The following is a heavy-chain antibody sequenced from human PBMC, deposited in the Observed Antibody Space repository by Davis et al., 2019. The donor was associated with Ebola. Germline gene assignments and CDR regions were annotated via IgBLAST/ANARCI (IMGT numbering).Heavy chain of an antibody. D-gene: IGHD1-26*01. CDR3: ARDAVGATTDY. CDR2: IYSGGSI. CDR1: GFTFSGSA. Sequence: GGSLRLSCAASGFTFSGSAMHWVRQSVGKGLEWVSVIYSGGSIYYADSVKGRFTISRDNSKNTLYLQMNSLRAEDTAVYYCARDAVGATTDYWGQGTLVTVSS. J-gene: IGHJ4*02. V-gene: IGHV3-66*01.